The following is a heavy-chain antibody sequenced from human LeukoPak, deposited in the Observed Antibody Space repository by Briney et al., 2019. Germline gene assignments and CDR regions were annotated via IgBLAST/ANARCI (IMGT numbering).Heavy chain of an antibody. J-gene: IGHJ4*02. V-gene: IGHV3-33*08. CDR1: GFTFSSYA. CDR3: ATSYYYGSGVHSN. CDR2: IYYDGSDK. D-gene: IGHD3-10*01. Sequence: GGSLRLSCAASGFTFSSYAMHWVRQAPGKGLEWVAFIYYDGSDKDYADSVKGRFTISRDNSKNTLYLQMSSLRADDTAVYYCATSYYYGSGVHSNWGQGTLVTVSS.